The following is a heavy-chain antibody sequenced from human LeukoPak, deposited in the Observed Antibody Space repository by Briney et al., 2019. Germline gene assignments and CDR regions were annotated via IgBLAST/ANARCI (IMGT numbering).Heavy chain of an antibody. V-gene: IGHV3-7*03. J-gene: IGHJ4*02. CDR1: GFTFSSYW. D-gene: IGHD3-9*01. CDR3: ARGSRDDWLLTPFDY. CDR2: IRQDGSDK. Sequence: GGSLRLSCAASGFTFSSYWMSWVRQAPGKGLEWVANIRQDGSDKYYVDSVKGRFTISRDNAKNSLYLQMNSLRAEDTAVYYCARGSRDDWLLTPFDYWGQGTLVTVSS.